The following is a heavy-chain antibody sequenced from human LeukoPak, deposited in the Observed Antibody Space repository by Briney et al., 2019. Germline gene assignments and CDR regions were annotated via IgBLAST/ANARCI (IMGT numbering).Heavy chain of an antibody. CDR3: AKDYCSGGSCYYFDY. CDR1: GFTFSSYG. V-gene: IGHV3-30*02. D-gene: IGHD2-15*01. J-gene: IGHJ4*02. CDR2: IRYDGSNK. Sequence: PGRSLRLSCAASGFTFSSYGMHWVRQAPGKGLEWVAFIRYDGSNKYYADSVEGRFTISRDNSKNTLYLQMNSLRAEDTAVYYCAKDYCSGGSCYYFDYWGQGTLVTVSS.